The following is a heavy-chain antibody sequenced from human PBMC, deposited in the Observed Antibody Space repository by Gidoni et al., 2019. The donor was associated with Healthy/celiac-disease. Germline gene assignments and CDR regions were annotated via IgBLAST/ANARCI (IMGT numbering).Heavy chain of an antibody. Sequence: EVQLVESGGGLVQPCRSLRLSCAASGFTFDDYAMHWVRQAPGKGLEWVSGISWNSGSIGYADSVKGRFTISRDNAKNSLYLQMNSLRAEDTALYYCAKDLDPYGGLGAPDYWGQGTLVTVSS. CDR3: AKDLDPYGGLGAPDY. D-gene: IGHD4-17*01. CDR2: ISWNSGSI. CDR1: GFTFDDYA. J-gene: IGHJ4*02. V-gene: IGHV3-9*01.